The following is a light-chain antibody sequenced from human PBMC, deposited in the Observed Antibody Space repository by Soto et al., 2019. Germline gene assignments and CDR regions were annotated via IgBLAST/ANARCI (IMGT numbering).Light chain of an antibody. CDR3: QQSYSIPYT. CDR1: QGISSY. V-gene: IGKV1-39*01. CDR2: VAS. Sequence: DIQMTQSPSSLSASVVARVTISCRASQGISSYLNWYQVKPGKAPKLLIYVASSLQSGVPSRFSSSGSGTDFTLPISSRHPEDFATYYCQQSYSIPYTFGQGTKIETK. J-gene: IGKJ2*01.